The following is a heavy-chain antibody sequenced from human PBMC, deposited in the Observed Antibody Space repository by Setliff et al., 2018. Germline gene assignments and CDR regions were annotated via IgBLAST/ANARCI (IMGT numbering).Heavy chain of an antibody. Sequence: GASVKVSCKTSGYNFITFGISWVRQAPGQGLEWMGWISPYNGKTDYAEKLRGRVTMTTDPSTTTVFMELRSLRSDDTAVYYCVRGPGPMVVVAMPFDHWGQGALVTVSS. V-gene: IGHV1-18*01. J-gene: IGHJ4*02. CDR3: VRGPGPMVVVAMPFDH. CDR1: GYNFITFG. CDR2: ISPYNGKT. D-gene: IGHD3-22*01.